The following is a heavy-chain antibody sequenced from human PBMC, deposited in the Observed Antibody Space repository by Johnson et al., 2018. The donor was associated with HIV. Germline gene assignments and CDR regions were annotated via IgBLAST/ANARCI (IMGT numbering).Heavy chain of an antibody. D-gene: IGHD3-22*01. Sequence: VYLVESGGGVVRPGGSLRLSCAASGFTFDDYGMSWVRQAPGKGLEWVSGINWNGGSTGYADSVKGRFTISRDNAKKSLYLQMNSLRAEDTAVYYCARGSRYTYDNDDAYLLHAFDFWGQGTMVTVSS. CDR2: INWNGGST. J-gene: IGHJ3*01. CDR3: ARGSRYTYDNDDAYLLHAFDF. CDR1: GFTFDDYG. V-gene: IGHV3-20*04.